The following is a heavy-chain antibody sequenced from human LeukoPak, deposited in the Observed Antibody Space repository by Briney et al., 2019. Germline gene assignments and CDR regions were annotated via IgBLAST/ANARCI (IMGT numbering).Heavy chain of an antibody. CDR3: ARTYPGLLYAVV. V-gene: IGHV4-38-2*02. CDR1: GYSISSGYF. CDR2: IYHSGST. J-gene: IGHJ4*02. Sequence: PETLSLTCTVSGYSISSGYFWGWIRQPPGKGLEWIGSIYHSGSTYYNPSLKSRVTISVDTSKNQFSLKLSSVTAADTAVYYCARTYPGLLYAVVWGQGTLVTVSS. D-gene: IGHD2-15*01.